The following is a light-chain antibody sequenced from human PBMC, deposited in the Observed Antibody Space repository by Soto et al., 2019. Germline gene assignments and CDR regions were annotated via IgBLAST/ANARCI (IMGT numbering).Light chain of an antibody. Sequence: EIVLTQSPGTLSLSPGETATLSCRASQTVNSDYLAWFQQRPGQAPRLLIFATSRRATDIPDRFSGSGSGTYLPLAIRRLEPEDFAVYSCHQFGHSPHTFGQGTKVE. CDR3: HQFGHSPHT. CDR2: ATS. CDR1: QTVNSDY. V-gene: IGKV3-20*01. J-gene: IGKJ1*01.